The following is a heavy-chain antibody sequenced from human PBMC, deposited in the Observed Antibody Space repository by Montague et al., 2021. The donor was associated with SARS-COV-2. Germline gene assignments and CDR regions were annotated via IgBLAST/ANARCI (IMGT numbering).Heavy chain of an antibody. Sequence: SETLSLTCTVSGGPISSSNYYWGWIRQPPGKGLEWIGEINHSGSTNYNPSLKSRVTISVDASKNQFSLRLSSVTAADTAVYYCTREGYQVLWSDYYYYGMDVWGQGTTVTVSS. CDR2: INHSGST. J-gene: IGHJ6*02. CDR3: TREGYQVLWSDYYYYGMDV. D-gene: IGHD2-2*01. CDR1: GGPISSSNYY. V-gene: IGHV4-39*07.